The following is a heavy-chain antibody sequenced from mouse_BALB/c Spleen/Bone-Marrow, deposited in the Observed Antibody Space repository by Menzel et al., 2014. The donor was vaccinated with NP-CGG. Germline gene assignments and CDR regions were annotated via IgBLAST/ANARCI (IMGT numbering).Heavy chain of an antibody. Sequence: EVQLEESGGGLVQPGGSLKLSCAASGFTFSSYGMSWVPQTPDKRLELVATINSYGGSTYYPDSVKGRFTISRDNAKNTLYLQMSSLKSEDTAMYFCAIDPGFAYRGQVTLVTVSA. CDR2: INSYGGST. CDR3: AIDPGFAY. J-gene: IGHJ3*01. CDR1: GFTFSSYG. V-gene: IGHV5-6-3*01.